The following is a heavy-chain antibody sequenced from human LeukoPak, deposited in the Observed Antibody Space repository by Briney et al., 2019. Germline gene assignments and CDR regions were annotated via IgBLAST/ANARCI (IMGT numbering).Heavy chain of an antibody. Sequence: SETLSLTCTVSGGSVSSGSYYWSWIRQPPGKGLEWIGYIYYRGSTNYNPSLKSRFTISVDTSKNQFSLKLSSVTAADTAVYYCARVGPAADRGNNWFDPWGQGTLVTVSS. D-gene: IGHD2-2*01. CDR1: GGSVSSGSYY. J-gene: IGHJ5*02. CDR2: IYYRGST. CDR3: ARVGPAADRGNNWFDP. V-gene: IGHV4-61*01.